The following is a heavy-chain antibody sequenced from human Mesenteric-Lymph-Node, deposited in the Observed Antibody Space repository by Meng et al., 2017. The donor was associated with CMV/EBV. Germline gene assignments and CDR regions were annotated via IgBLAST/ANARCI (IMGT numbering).Heavy chain of an antibody. CDR3: ARESRYRGVVAAANPYYGVDV. D-gene: IGHD2-2*01. Sequence: ASVKVSCKASGYTFTSYGINWVRQAPGQRLEWMGWISTSTGDTNYAQRLQGRVTMTTDTSTSTAYVELRSLRSDDTAVYYCARESRYRGVVAAANPYYGVDVWGPGTTVTVSS. CDR2: ISTSTGDT. J-gene: IGHJ6*02. V-gene: IGHV1-18*01. CDR1: GYTFTSYG.